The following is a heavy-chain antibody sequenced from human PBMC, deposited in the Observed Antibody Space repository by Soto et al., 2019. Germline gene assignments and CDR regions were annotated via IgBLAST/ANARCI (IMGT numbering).Heavy chain of an antibody. CDR3: ARGGGAVYFMYYFGF. Sequence: QVQLQESGPGLVKPSETLSLTCTVSGGSVSSGSYYWSWIRQPPGKGLEWIGYIYYSGSTNYNPSLTCRVSISVVTSKNQFSRKLSSVTAADTAVYYCARGGGAVYFMYYFGFWGQGTLVTVSA. D-gene: IGHD1-20*01. J-gene: IGHJ4*02. CDR1: GGSVSSGSYY. CDR2: IYYSGST. V-gene: IGHV4-61*01.